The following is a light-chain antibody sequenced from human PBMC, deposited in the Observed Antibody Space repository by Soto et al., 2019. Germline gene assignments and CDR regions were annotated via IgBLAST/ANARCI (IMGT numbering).Light chain of an antibody. J-gene: IGLJ2*01. CDR3: SSYTTNNAHV. CDR1: SSDVGAFDY. V-gene: IGLV2-14*01. Sequence: QSALTQPASVSGSPGQSITISCTGTSSDVGAFDYVSWYQQHPGKPPKLIIYEIFNRPSGVSHRFSGSKSGNSASLTISGLQAEDEADYYCSSYTTNNAHVFGGGTKVTVL. CDR2: EIF.